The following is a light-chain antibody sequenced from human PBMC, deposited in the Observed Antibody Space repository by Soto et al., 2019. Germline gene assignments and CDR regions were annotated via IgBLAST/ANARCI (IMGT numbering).Light chain of an antibody. Sequence: EVVMTQSPITLSVSPGERASLSCRASRSVSSDLAWYHQKPGQSPRLLIYGASTRATGIPGRFSGSGSGTEFTLTITSVQSEDLAVYFCQQYNNWPITFDQGTRLEIK. CDR3: QQYNNWPIT. J-gene: IGKJ5*01. V-gene: IGKV3D-15*01. CDR2: GAS. CDR1: RSVSSD.